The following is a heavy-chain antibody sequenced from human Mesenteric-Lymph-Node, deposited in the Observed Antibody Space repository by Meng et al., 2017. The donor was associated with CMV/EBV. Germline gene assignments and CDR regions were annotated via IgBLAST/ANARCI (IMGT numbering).Heavy chain of an antibody. V-gene: IGHV4-34*01. D-gene: IGHD3-16*01. J-gene: IGHJ5*02. Sequence: SLTCAVYGGSFSGYYWSWIRQPPGKGLEWIGEINHSGSTNYNPSLKSRVTISVDTSKNQFSLKLSSVTAADTAVYYCARVRGHLPNPWGQGTPVTVSS. CDR1: GGSFSGYY. CDR2: INHSGST. CDR3: ARVRGHLPNP.